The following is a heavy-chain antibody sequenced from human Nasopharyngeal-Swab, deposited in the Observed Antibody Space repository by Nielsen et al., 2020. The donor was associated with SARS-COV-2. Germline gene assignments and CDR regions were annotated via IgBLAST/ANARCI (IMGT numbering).Heavy chain of an antibody. D-gene: IGHD3-10*01. CDR2: INPSGGST. CDR1: GYTFTSYY. Sequence: ASVKVSCKASGYTFTSYYMHWVRQTPGQGLEWMGIINPSGGSTSYAQKFQGRVTMTRETSTSTVYMELSSLRSEDTAVYYCARTYGSGSYMDVWGKGTTVTVSS. V-gene: IGHV1-46*01. CDR3: ARTYGSGSYMDV. J-gene: IGHJ6*03.